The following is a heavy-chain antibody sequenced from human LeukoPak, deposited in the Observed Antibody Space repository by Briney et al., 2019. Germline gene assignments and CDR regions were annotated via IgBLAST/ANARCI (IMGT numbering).Heavy chain of an antibody. J-gene: IGHJ3*02. D-gene: IGHD6-13*01. CDR1: GFTFSSYE. CDR2: ISSSGSTI. Sequence: GGSLRLSCAASGFTFSSYEMNWVRQAPGKGLEWVSYISSSGSTIYYADSVKGRFTISRDNAKNSLYLQMNSLRAEDTAVYYCARDPYSSSWLRGDAFDIWGQGTMVTVSS. V-gene: IGHV3-48*03. CDR3: ARDPYSSSWLRGDAFDI.